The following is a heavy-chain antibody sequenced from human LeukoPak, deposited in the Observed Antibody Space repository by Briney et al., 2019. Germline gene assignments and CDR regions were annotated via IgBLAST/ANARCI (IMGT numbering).Heavy chain of an antibody. CDR3: ARQPLWFGELSGFDY. CDR1: GVSVSRYY. CDR2: LYYSGST. D-gene: IGHD3-10*01. Sequence: SETLSLTCTVSGVSVSRYYWMWIRQPPGKGLVWIGYLYYSGSTNYTPSLKSRVTIAVDTSKNQFSLKLSSVTAADTAVYYCARQPLWFGELSGFDYWGQGTLVTVSS. V-gene: IGHV4-59*08. J-gene: IGHJ4*02.